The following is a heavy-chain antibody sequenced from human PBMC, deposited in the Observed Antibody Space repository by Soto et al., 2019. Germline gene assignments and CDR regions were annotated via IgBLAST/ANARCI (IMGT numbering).Heavy chain of an antibody. Sequence: GGSLRLSCAVSGFICSSYDMSWVRQAPGKGLEWVSTILVGGSTHYEDSVKGRFTISRDTSKNTVYLQMNSLTAGDTAVYYCAKATATGGGAFEIYGQGTLVTV. CDR3: AKATATGGGAFEI. D-gene: IGHD2-8*02. J-gene: IGHJ3*02. CDR2: ILVGGST. CDR1: GFICSSYD. V-gene: IGHV3-23*01.